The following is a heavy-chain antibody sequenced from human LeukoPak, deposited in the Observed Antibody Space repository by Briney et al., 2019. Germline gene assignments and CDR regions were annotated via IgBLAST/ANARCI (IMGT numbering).Heavy chain of an antibody. D-gene: IGHD6-19*01. J-gene: IGHJ5*02. CDR3: ARRSTVAGRGRFDP. CDR2: VHYSGST. V-gene: IGHV4-39*01. CDR1: GGSIRSTSYY. Sequence: PSETLSLTCTVSGGSIRSTSYYWGWLRQTPGKGLEWLGSVHYSGSTYDNPSLKSRVTISVDTSKTQFSLKLISVTAADTAVYYCARRSTVAGRGRFDPWGQGTLVTVSS.